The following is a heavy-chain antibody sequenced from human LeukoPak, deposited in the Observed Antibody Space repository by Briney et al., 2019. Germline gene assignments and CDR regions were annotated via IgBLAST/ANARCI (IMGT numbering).Heavy chain of an antibody. J-gene: IGHJ4*02. D-gene: IGHD2-2*01. CDR3: ARYCSSTSCNADD. V-gene: IGHV1-8*01. CDR2: MNPNSGNT. CDR1: GYTFTSYD. Sequence: GASVKVSCKASGYTFTSYDINWVRQATGQGLEWMGWMNPNSGNTGYAQKFQGGVTMTRNTSISTAYMELSSLRSEDTAVYYCARYCSSTSCNADDWGQGTLVTVSS.